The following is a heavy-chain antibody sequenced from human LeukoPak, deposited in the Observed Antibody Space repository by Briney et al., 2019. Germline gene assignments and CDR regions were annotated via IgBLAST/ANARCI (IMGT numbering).Heavy chain of an antibody. CDR2: IYYTGNT. CDR3: ARKKRADPGFDV. V-gene: IGHV4-61*01. J-gene: IGHJ3*01. CDR1: GGSLSSDNFY. Sequence: SETLSLTCTVSGGSLSSDNFYWSWIRQPPGKGQEWVGNIYYTGNTNYNPSLKSRLTISVDTSKNQFSLKLTSVAAADTAVYYCARKKRADPGFDVWGQGTMVTVSS.